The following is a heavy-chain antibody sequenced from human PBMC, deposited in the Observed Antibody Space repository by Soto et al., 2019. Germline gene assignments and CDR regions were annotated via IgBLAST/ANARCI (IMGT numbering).Heavy chain of an antibody. CDR1: GFTFSSYA. CDR2: ISGSGGST. Sequence: GGSLRLSCAASGFTFSSYAMSWVRQAPGKGLEWVSAISGSGGSTYYADSVKGRFTISRDNSKNTLYLQMNSLRAEDTAVYYCAKDMARYYDSSGYYYGMDVWGQGTTVTVSS. V-gene: IGHV3-23*01. J-gene: IGHJ6*02. CDR3: AKDMARYYDSSGYYYGMDV. D-gene: IGHD3-22*01.